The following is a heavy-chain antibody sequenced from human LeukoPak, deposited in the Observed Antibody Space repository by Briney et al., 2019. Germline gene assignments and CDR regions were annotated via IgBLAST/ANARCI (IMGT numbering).Heavy chain of an antibody. CDR3: ARGRYYDSSGYPPFDY. J-gene: IGHJ4*02. CDR1: GFTFSSYS. D-gene: IGHD3-22*01. CDR2: ISSSSSYI. V-gene: IGHV3-21*01. Sequence: PGGSLRLSCAASGFTFSSYSMNWVRQAPGKGLEWVSSISSSSSYIYYADSVKGRFTISRDNAKNSLYLQVNSLRAEDTAVYYCARGRYYDSSGYPPFDYWGQGTLVTVSS.